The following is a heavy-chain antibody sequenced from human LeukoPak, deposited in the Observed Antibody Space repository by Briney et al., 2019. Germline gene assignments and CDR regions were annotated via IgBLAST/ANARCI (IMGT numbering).Heavy chain of an antibody. CDR2: ISSDGSST. CDR1: GFTFSSYW. Sequence: QPGGSLRLSCAASGFTFSSYWMNWVRQAPGKGLVWVSRISSDGSSTTYADSVKGRFTSSRDNAKNTLYLQMNSLRAEDTAVYYCARGRPYGMDVWGQGTTVTVSS. CDR3: ARGRPYGMDV. V-gene: IGHV3-74*01. J-gene: IGHJ6*02.